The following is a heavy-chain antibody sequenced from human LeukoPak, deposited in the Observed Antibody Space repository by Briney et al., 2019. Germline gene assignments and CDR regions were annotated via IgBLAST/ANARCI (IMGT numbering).Heavy chain of an antibody. Sequence: GGSLRLSCAASGFTFSSYWMSWVRQAPGKGLEWVANIKQGGSEKYYVDSVKGRFTISRDNAKNSLYLQMNSLRAEDTAVYYCARVHYDFWSGYPYYYYGMDVWGQGTTVTVSS. J-gene: IGHJ6*02. CDR3: ARVHYDFWSGYPYYYYGMDV. D-gene: IGHD3-3*01. V-gene: IGHV3-7*01. CDR1: GFTFSSYW. CDR2: IKQGGSEK.